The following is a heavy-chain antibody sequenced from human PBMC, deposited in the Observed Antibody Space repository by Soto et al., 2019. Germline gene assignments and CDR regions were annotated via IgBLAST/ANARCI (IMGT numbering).Heavy chain of an antibody. CDR2: IIPIFGTA. V-gene: IGHV1-69*01. Sequence: QVQLVQSGAEVKKPGSSVKVSCKASGGTFSSYAISWVRQAPGQGLEWMGGIIPIFGTANYAQKFQGRVTITADESTSTAYMELSSLRSEDTAVYYCARANFRYSSSADYYYYGMDVWGQGTTVTVSS. D-gene: IGHD6-6*01. J-gene: IGHJ6*02. CDR3: ARANFRYSSSADYYYYGMDV. CDR1: GGTFSSYA.